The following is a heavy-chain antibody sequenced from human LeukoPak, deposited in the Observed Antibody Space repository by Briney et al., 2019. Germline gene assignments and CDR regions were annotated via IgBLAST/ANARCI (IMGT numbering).Heavy chain of an antibody. J-gene: IGHJ4*02. CDR1: GYTFTGYY. CDR2: INPNSGGT. CDR3: ASFNYYGSGSYYNGVLL. V-gene: IGHV1-2*02. Sequence: ASVKVSCKASGYTFTGYYMHWVRQAPGQGLEWMGWINPNSGGTNYAQKFQGRVTMTRDTSISTAYMELSRLRSDDTAVYYCASFNYYGSGSYYNGVLLWGQGTLVTVSS. D-gene: IGHD3-10*01.